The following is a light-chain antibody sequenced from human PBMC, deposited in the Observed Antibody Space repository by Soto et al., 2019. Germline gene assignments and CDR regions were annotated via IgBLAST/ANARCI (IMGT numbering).Light chain of an antibody. CDR3: SSYTSSSTNV. Sequence: QSALTQPASVSGSPGQSITISCTGSGSDIGAYNYVSWYQQHPGRAPKLLIHGVTRRPSGVSSRFSASKSAYTASLTISGLQAEDEANYFCSSYTSSSTNVFGTGTKVTVL. V-gene: IGLV2-14*01. CDR2: GVT. CDR1: GSDIGAYNY. J-gene: IGLJ1*01.